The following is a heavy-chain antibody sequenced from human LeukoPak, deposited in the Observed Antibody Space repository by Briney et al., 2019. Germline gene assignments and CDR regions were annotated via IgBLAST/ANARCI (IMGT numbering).Heavy chain of an antibody. CDR2: INPDVSST. D-gene: IGHD6-13*01. J-gene: IGHJ4*02. CDR1: AATFSSYW. Sequence: GGSLRLSCAASAATFSSYWMHWVRQAPGKGLVWVSRINPDVSSTNNADSGKGRFTISRDNVKNTLYLQMNSLSAEDTAVYYCATPGIRDQYDFDSWGQGTLVTVSS. V-gene: IGHV3-74*01. CDR3: ATPGIRDQYDFDS.